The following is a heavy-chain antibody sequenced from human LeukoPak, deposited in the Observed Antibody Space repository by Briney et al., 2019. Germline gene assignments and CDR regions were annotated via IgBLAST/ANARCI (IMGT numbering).Heavy chain of an antibody. CDR1: GGSVSSGTYY. D-gene: IGHD6-13*01. CDR3: AVSRSSSWGYYYYGMDV. V-gene: IGHV4-39*01. J-gene: IGHJ6*02. Sequence: PSETLSLTCTVSGGSVSSGTYYWVCIRQPPGKGLEWIGSIYYTGSTYYTPSLKSRVTISVDTTKNQFCLKLNSVSAADTAVYYCAVSRSSSWGYYYYGMDVWGQGTTVTVSS. CDR2: IYYTGST.